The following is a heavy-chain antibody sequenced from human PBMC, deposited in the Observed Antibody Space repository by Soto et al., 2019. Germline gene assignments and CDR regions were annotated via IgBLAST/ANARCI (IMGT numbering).Heavy chain of an antibody. CDR1: GYTFTGYY. CDR2: INPNSGGT. D-gene: IGHD1-26*01. J-gene: IGHJ5*02. CDR3: ARDSYSGSSGWFDP. Sequence: ASVKVSCKASGYTFTGYYMHWVRRAPGQGLEWMGWINPNSGGTNYAQKFQGRVTMTRDTSISTAYMELSRLRSDDTAVYYCARDSYSGSSGWFDPWGQGTLVTVSS. V-gene: IGHV1-2*02.